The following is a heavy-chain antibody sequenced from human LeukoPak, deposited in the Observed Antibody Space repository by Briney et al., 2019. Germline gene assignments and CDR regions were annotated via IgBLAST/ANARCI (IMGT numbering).Heavy chain of an antibody. Sequence: SETLSLTCTVSGGSISHYYWSWIRQPPGKELEWIGYSSYSGSTKYNPSLKSRVTMSVDTSKSQLSLKLTSVTAADTAVYYCARERYCSSTSCLTHYYGMDVWGQGTTVTVSS. CDR2: SSYSGST. CDR1: GGSISHYY. D-gene: IGHD2-2*01. CDR3: ARERYCSSTSCLTHYYGMDV. V-gene: IGHV4-59*01. J-gene: IGHJ6*02.